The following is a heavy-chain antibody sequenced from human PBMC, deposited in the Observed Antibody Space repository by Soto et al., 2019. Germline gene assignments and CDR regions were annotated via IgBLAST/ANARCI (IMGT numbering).Heavy chain of an antibody. V-gene: IGHV1-3*01. CDR3: ARDLSGGWPLWDYYYYYGMDV. D-gene: IGHD3-10*01. J-gene: IGHJ6*02. CDR1: GYTFTSYA. CDR2: INAGNGNT. Sequence: ASVKVSCKASGYTFTSYAMHWVRQAPGQRLEWMGWINAGNGNTKYSQKFQGRVTITRDTSASTAYMELSSLRSEDTAVYYCARDLSGGWPLWDYYYYYGMDVWGQGTTVTVSS.